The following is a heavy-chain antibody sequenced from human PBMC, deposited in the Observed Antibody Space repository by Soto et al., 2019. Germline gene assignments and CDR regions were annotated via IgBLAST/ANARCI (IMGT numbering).Heavy chain of an antibody. J-gene: IGHJ6*02. CDR3: ARDEPVYGGRSDYYYGMDV. CDR1: GFTVSSNY. D-gene: IGHD3-10*01. V-gene: IGHV3-66*01. CDR2: IYSGGST. Sequence: PGGSLRLSCAASGFTVSSNYMSWVRQAPGKGLEWVSVIYSGGSTYYADSVKGRFTISRDNSKNTLYLQMNSLRAEDTAVYYCARDEPVYGGRSDYYYGMDVWGQGTTVTVSS.